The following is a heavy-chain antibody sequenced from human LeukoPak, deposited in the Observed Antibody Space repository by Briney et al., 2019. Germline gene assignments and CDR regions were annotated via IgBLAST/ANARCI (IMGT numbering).Heavy chain of an antibody. Sequence: SETLSLTCTVSGGSISSGSYYWSWIRQPAGKGLEWIGRIYTSGSTNYNPSLKSRVTISVDTSKNQFSLKLSSVTAVDTAVYYCARIGTYYYGSEKVREDYWGQGTLVTVSS. D-gene: IGHD3-10*01. CDR3: ARIGTYYYGSEKVREDY. J-gene: IGHJ4*02. CDR2: IYTSGST. CDR1: GGSISSGSYY. V-gene: IGHV4-61*02.